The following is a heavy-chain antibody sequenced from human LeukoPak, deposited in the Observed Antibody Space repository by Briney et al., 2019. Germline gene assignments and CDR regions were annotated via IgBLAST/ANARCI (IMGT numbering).Heavy chain of an antibody. CDR1: GYTFTAYY. CDR3: ASGSSYDSSGRGFDY. Sequence: ASVKVSCKASGYTFTAYYMHWVRQAPGQGREWMGWINPNSGGTNYAQKFQGRVTMTRDTSISTAYMELSRLRFDDTAVYYCASGSSYDSSGRGFDYWGQGTLVTVSS. J-gene: IGHJ4*02. CDR2: INPNSGGT. V-gene: IGHV1-2*02. D-gene: IGHD3-22*01.